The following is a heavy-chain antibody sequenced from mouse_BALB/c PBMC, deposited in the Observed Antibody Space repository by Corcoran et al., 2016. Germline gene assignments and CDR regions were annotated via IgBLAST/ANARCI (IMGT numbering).Heavy chain of an antibody. V-gene: IGHV9-3-1*01. CDR1: GYTFTNYG. CDR3: AMYDYYFYY. J-gene: IGHJ2*01. CDR2: INTYTGEP. Sequence: QIQLVQSGPELKKTGETVKISCKASGYTFTNYGMNWVKQAPGKGLKWMGWINTYTGEPTYADDFKGRFAFSLETSASTDYLQINNLKNEDTDTYFCAMYDYYFYYWGQVTTLSVSS. D-gene: IGHD2-14*01.